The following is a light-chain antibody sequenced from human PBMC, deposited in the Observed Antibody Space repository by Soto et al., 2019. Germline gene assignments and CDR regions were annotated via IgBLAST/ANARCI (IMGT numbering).Light chain of an antibody. CDR1: QSVSSSY. Sequence: EIVLTQSPVTLSLSPVERSTLSFMASQSVSSSYLAWYQQKPGQAPRLLIYGASTRATGIPARFSGSGFGTEFTLTISSLQSEDVAVYYCQQYNTRPPTTFGQGTRLEIK. CDR2: GAS. V-gene: IGKV3-15*01. J-gene: IGKJ5*01. CDR3: QQYNTRPPTT.